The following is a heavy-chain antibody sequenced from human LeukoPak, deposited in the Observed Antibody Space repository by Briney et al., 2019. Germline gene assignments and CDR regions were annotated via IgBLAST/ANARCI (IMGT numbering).Heavy chain of an antibody. J-gene: IGHJ6*02. D-gene: IGHD2-2*01. CDR1: GFSLSTSGMC. CDR2: IDWDDDK. CDR3: ARIPRVVPAANYYYGMDV. Sequence: SGPTLVNPTQTLTLTCTFSGFSLSTSGMCVSWIRQPPGKALEWLARIDWDDDKYYSTSLKTRLTISKDTSKNQVVLTMTNMDPVDTATCYCARIPRVVPAANYYYGMDVWGQGTTVTVSS. V-gene: IGHV2-70*11.